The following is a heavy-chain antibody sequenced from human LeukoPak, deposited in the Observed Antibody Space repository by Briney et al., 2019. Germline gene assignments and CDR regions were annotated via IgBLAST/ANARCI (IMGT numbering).Heavy chain of an antibody. D-gene: IGHD5-24*01. J-gene: IGHJ3*02. CDR3: AKAVDLATISVDI. CDR1: GFTFSSYA. Sequence: GRSLRLSCAASGFTFSSYAMHWVRQAPGKGLEWVAVISYDGSNKYYADSVKGRFTISRDNSKNTLYLQMNSLRAEDTAVYYCAKAVDLATISVDIWGQGTMVTVSS. V-gene: IGHV3-30*04. CDR2: ISYDGSNK.